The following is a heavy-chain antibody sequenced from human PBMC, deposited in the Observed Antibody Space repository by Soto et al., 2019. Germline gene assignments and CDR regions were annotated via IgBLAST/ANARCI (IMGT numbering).Heavy chain of an antibody. CDR1: GFTFSRYA. CDR2: ISYGGGTT. J-gene: IGHJ4*02. CDR3: AKGCSGGNCRKPPDS. D-gene: IGHD2-15*01. Sequence: GGSLRLSCAASGFTFSRYAMNWVRQAPGKGLEWVASISYGGGTTYHADSVRGRFTISRDNSMDTLYLQMNGLRAEDTAIYYCAKGCSGGNCRKPPDSWGQGALVTVSS. V-gene: IGHV3-23*01.